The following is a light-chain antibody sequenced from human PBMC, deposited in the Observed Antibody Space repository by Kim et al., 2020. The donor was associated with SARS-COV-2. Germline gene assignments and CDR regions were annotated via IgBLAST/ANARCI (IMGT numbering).Light chain of an antibody. CDR3: QQRTNWPLT. CDR2: EAC. Sequence: SQSERATLTCRASRWFRRSIFWYQQKPGQAPRLVIYEACTRATGLPARFSGSGSGTDFTLTISSLEPEDFAVYYCQQRTNWPLTFGGGTKVDIK. CDR1: RWFRRS. V-gene: IGKV3-11*01. J-gene: IGKJ4*01.